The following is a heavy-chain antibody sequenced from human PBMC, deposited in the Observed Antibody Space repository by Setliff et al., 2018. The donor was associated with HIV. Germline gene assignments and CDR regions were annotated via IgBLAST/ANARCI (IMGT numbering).Heavy chain of an antibody. D-gene: IGHD2-15*01. CDR2: INPKSGVT. J-gene: IGHJ4*02. V-gene: IGHV1-2*02. Sequence: ASVKVSCKASGYSFTVYYMHWVRQAPGQGLEWMGWINPKSGVTSYAQNFRARVTMTRDTSSTTAYMESSTLRSDDTALYYCARDLIRITPHGDLPFWGQGTLVTVSS. CDR1: GYSFTVYY. CDR3: ARDLIRITPHGDLPF.